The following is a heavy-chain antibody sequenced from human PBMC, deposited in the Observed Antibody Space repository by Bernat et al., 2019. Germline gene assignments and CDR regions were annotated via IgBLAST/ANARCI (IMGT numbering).Heavy chain of an antibody. CDR1: GFTVSSNY. J-gene: IGHJ6*02. CDR3: ARGGGYYYYYYGMDV. D-gene: IGHD4-23*01. Sequence: EVQLVETGGGLIQPGGSLRLSCAASGFTVSSNYMSWVRQAPGKGLEWVSVIYSGGSTYYADSVKGRFTISRDNSKNTLYPQMNSLRAEDTAVYYCARGGGYYYYYYGMDVWGQGTTVTVSS. CDR2: IYSGGST. V-gene: IGHV3-53*02.